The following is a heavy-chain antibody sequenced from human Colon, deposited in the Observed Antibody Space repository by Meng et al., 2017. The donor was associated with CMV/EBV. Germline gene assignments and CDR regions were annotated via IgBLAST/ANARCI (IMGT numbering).Heavy chain of an antibody. J-gene: IGHJ5*02. Sequence: SGDSISRGNYYWTWIRQHPGKGLEWIGYIYHSGNTYYNPSLKSRVTISVDTSKNHFSLNLNSVTAADTAVYYCARRDYRDLENWFDPWGQGTLVTVSS. CDR2: IYHSGNT. CDR1: GDSISRGNYY. CDR3: ARRDYRDLENWFDP. D-gene: IGHD4-17*01. V-gene: IGHV4-31*02.